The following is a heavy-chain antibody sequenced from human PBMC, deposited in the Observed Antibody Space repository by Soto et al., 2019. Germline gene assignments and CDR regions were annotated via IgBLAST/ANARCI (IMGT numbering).Heavy chain of an antibody. Sequence: EVPLVDSGGGLVQPGGSLRLSCAASEFTFRSYWMHWVRQSPGTGLVWVSRISGDGSSTTYADSVRGRFTISRDNAKNTVYLQMDSLRTEDTAVYYCARSLPGTYGAFDLWGRGTMVTVSS. V-gene: IGHV3-74*01. J-gene: IGHJ3*01. CDR1: EFTFRSYW. D-gene: IGHD1-7*01. CDR3: ARSLPGTYGAFDL. CDR2: ISGDGSST.